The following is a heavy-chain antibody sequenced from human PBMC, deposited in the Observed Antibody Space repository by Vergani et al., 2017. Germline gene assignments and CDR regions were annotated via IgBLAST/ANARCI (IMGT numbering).Heavy chain of an antibody. CDR2: IWYDGSNK. CDR3: ARDNSGSYYLDY. J-gene: IGHJ4*02. V-gene: IGHV3-33*01. Sequence: QVQLVESGGGVVQPGRSLRLSCAASGFTFSSYGMHWVRQAPGTGLEWVAVIWYDGSNKYYADSVKGRFTISRDNSKNTLYLQMNSLRAEDTAVYYCARDNSGSYYLDYWGQGTLVTVSS. D-gene: IGHD1-26*01. CDR1: GFTFSSYG.